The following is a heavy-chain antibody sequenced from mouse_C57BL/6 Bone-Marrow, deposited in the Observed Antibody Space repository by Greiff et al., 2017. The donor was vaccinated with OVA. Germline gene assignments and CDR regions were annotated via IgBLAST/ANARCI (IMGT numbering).Heavy chain of an antibody. CDR3: ARHAPIYYDFMDY. J-gene: IGHJ4*01. CDR1: GFTFSSYG. D-gene: IGHD2-4*01. CDR2: ISSGGSYT. V-gene: IGHV5-6*01. Sequence: EVKLVESGGDLVKPGGSLKLSCAASGFTFSSYGMSWVRQTPDKRLEWVATISSGGSYTYYPDSVKVRFTISRDNAKNTLYLQMSSLKSEDTAMYYCARHAPIYYDFMDYWGQGTSVTVSS.